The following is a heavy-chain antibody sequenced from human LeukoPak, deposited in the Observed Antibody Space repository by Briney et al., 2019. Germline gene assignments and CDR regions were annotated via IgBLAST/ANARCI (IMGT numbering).Heavy chain of an antibody. D-gene: IGHD5-18*01. CDR3: ARDYSYLYYFDY. Sequence: GGSLRLSCAASGFTFSDYYMSWIRQAPGKGLEWVSYISSSGSTIYYADSVKGRFIISRDNAKNTLYLQMNSLRAEDTAVYYCARDYSYLYYFDYWGQGTLVTVSS. CDR1: GFTFSDYY. V-gene: IGHV3-11*04. J-gene: IGHJ4*02. CDR2: ISSSGSTI.